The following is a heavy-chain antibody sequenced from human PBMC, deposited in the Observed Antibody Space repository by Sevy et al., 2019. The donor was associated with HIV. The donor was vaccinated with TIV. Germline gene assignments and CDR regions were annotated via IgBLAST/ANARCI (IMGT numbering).Heavy chain of an antibody. D-gene: IGHD1-20*01. CDR3: ARRITGSYFDY. V-gene: IGHV4-39*01. J-gene: IGHJ4*02. CDR1: GGSISSSSYY. CDR2: IYDSGST. Sequence: SETLSLTCTVSGGSISSSSYYWGWILQPPGKGLEWIGSIYDSGSTYYNPSLKSRVTISVDTSKNQLSLKLSSVTAADTAVYYCARRITGSYFDYWGQGTLVTVSS.